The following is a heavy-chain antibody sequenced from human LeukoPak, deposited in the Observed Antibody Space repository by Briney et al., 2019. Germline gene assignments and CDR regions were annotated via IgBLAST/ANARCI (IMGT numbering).Heavy chain of an antibody. Sequence: PGGSLRLSCAASGFTFSSYSMNWVRQAPGKGLEWVSTISGSGVSTYYADSVKGRFTVSRDNSKNTVSLQMNSLRADDTAVYFCAKDVHRDFWGGNYFDHWGQGTVVTVSS. J-gene: IGHJ4*02. CDR2: ISGSGVST. V-gene: IGHV3-23*01. CDR1: GFTFSSYS. CDR3: AKDVHRDFWGGNYFDH. D-gene: IGHD3-3*01.